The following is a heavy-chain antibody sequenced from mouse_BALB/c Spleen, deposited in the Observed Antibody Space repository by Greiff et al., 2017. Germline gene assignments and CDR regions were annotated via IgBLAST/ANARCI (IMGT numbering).Heavy chain of an antibody. D-gene: IGHD3-1*01. Sequence: VMLVESGPDLVAPSQSLSITCTVSGFSLTSYGVHWVRQPPGKGLEWLVVIWSDGSTTYNSALKSRLSISKDNSKSQVFLKMNSLQTDDTAMYYCARANSSGYVRYAMDYWGQGTSVTVSS. J-gene: IGHJ4*01. CDR2: IWSDGST. CDR1: GFSLTSYG. V-gene: IGHV2-6-2*01. CDR3: ARANSSGYVRYAMDY.